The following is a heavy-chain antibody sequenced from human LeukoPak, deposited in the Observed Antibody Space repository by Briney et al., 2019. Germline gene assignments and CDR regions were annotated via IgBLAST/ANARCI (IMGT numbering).Heavy chain of an antibody. CDR3: AKNHGSYYVFDY. D-gene: IGHD1-26*01. CDR2: IKQDGSEK. V-gene: IGHV3-7*01. Sequence: PGGSPRLSCAASGFSFSNYWMSWVRQAPGKGLEWVANIKQDGSEKYYVDSVKGRFTISRDNAKNSLYLQMNSLRAEDTAVYHCAKNHGSYYVFDYWGQGTLVTVSS. J-gene: IGHJ4*02. CDR1: GFSFSNYW.